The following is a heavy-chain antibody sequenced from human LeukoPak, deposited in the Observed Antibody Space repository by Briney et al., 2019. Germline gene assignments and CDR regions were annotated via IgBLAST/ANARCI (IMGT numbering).Heavy chain of an antibody. Sequence: HPGGSLRLSCAASGFTFSSYWMSWVRQAPGKGLEWVAVIWYDGSNKYYADSVKGRFTISRDNSKNTLYLQMNSLRAEDTAVYYCARDYIERGVVVPAAPPGGWSWFDPWGQGTLVTVSS. D-gene: IGHD2-2*01. CDR2: IWYDGSNK. CDR3: ARDYIERGVVVPAAPPGGWSWFDP. CDR1: GFTFSSYW. J-gene: IGHJ5*02. V-gene: IGHV3-33*08.